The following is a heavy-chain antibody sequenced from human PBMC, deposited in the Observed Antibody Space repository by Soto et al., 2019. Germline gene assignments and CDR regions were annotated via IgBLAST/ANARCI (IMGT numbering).Heavy chain of an antibody. D-gene: IGHD3-22*01. CDR1: GGYISSGGYY. J-gene: IGHJ5*02. CDR3: VRESSGYFGGSNWFDP. V-gene: IGHV4-31*03. CDR2: IYYSGST. Sequence: PSETMSLTCTVSGGYISSGGYYWSWIRQHPGKGLEWIGYIYYSGSTYYNPSLKSRVTISVDTSKNQFSLKLSSVTAADTAVYYCVRESSGYFGGSNWFDPWGQGTLVTVSS.